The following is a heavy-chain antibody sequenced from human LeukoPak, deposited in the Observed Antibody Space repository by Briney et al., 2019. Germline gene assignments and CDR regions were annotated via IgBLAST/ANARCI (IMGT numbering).Heavy chain of an antibody. D-gene: IGHD6-13*01. CDR3: ARSPPGSSSWYEVYGMDV. Sequence: ASVTVSCKPSGYTFPGYYMHWVRQAPGQGREWKVWINPNSGGTNYAQKFQGWVTMTRDTSISTAYMELSRLRSDDTAVYYCARSPPGSSSWYEVYGMDVWGKGTTVTVSS. CDR2: INPNSGGT. CDR1: GYTFPGYY. V-gene: IGHV1-2*04. J-gene: IGHJ6*04.